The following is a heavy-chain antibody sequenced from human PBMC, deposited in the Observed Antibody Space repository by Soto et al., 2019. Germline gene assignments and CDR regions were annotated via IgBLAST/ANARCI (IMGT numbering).Heavy chain of an antibody. V-gene: IGHV3-66*01. CDR2: IYSGGST. J-gene: IGHJ4*02. CDR3: ASEIRFDGLSPYVDY. D-gene: IGHD3-9*01. CDR1: GFTVSSNY. Sequence: GGSLRLSCAASGFTVSSNYMSWVRQAPGKGLEWVSFIYSGGSTYYADSVKGRFTISRDTSKNTLYLQMNSLRAEDTAVYYCASEIRFDGLSPYVDYWGQGTLFTVSS.